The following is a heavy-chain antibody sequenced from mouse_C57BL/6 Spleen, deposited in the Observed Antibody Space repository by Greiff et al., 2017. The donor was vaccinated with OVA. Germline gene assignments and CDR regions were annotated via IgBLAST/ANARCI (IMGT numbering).Heavy chain of an antibody. CDR2: FYPGSGSI. CDR3: ARHEDDYYSNYGWFAY. V-gene: IGHV1-62-2*01. D-gene: IGHD2-5*01. J-gene: IGHJ3*01. Sequence: QVQLKQSGAELVKPGASVKLSCKASGYTFTEYTIHWVKQRSGQGLEWIGWFYPGSGSIKYNEKFKDKATLTADKSSSTVYMELSRLTSEDSAVYFCARHEDDYYSNYGWFAYWGQGTLVTVSA. CDR1: GYTFTEYT.